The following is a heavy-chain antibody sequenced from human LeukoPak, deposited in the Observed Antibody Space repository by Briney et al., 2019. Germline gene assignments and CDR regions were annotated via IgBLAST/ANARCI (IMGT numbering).Heavy chain of an antibody. CDR3: ARDADAYYYDSSGYLH. V-gene: IGHV3-21*01. D-gene: IGHD3-22*01. CDR1: GFTFSSYS. CDR2: ISSSSSYI. Sequence: GGSLRLSCAASGFTFSSYSMNWVRQAPGKGLEWVSSISSSSSYIYYADSVKGRFTISRDNAKNSLYLQMNSLRAEDTAVYYCARDADAYYYDSSGYLHWGQGTLVTVSS. J-gene: IGHJ4*02.